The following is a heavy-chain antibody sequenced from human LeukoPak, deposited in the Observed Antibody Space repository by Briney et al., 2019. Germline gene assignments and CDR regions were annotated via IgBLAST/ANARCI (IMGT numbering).Heavy chain of an antibody. Sequence: ASVKVSCKVSGYTLTELSMHWVRQAPGQGLEWMGIINPSGGSTSYAQKFQGRVTMTRDTSTSTVYVELSSLRSEDTAVYYCARAYDFPDYWGQGTLVTVSS. CDR1: GYTLTELS. CDR2: INPSGGST. D-gene: IGHD3-3*01. J-gene: IGHJ4*02. V-gene: IGHV1-46*01. CDR3: ARAYDFPDY.